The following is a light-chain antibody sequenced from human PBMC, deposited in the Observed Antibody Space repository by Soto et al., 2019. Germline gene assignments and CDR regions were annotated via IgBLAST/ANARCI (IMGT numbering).Light chain of an antibody. Sequence: EIVLTQSPGTLSLSPGERATLSCRASQSVSSSYLAWYQQKPGQAPRLLIYGASSRATGIPDRVSGSGSGTDFTLPISRLEPEDFAVYYCQQYGSSPRTFGQGTKVDIK. CDR1: QSVSSSY. J-gene: IGKJ1*01. V-gene: IGKV3-20*01. CDR3: QQYGSSPRT. CDR2: GAS.